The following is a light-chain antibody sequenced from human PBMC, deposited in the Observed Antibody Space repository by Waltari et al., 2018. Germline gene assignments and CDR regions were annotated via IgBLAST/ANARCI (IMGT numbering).Light chain of an antibody. J-gene: IGLJ2*01. CDR2: KDI. V-gene: IGLV3-25*03. Sequence: SDELTQPPSVSVPPGQTARITCTGNPLRKPPVSWYQQRPGQAPMLVMYKDIERPSGISERFSGSSSGTTVTLIINAVQAEDEAEYYCQSADYSDTFVLFGGGTRLTVL. CDR1: PLRKPP. CDR3: QSADYSDTFVL.